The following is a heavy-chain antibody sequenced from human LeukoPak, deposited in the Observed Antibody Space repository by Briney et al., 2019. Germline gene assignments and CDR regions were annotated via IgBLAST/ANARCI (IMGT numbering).Heavy chain of an antibody. J-gene: IGHJ4*02. CDR3: ARGRGVRGVITDFDY. CDR2: IRYDGSNK. Sequence: GGSLRLSCAASGFTFSSYGMHWVRQAPGKGLEWVAFIRYDGSNKYYADSVKGRFTISRDNSKNTLYLQMNSLRAEDTAVYYCARGRGVRGVITDFDYWGQGTLVTVSS. CDR1: GFTFSSYG. V-gene: IGHV3-30*02. D-gene: IGHD3-10*01.